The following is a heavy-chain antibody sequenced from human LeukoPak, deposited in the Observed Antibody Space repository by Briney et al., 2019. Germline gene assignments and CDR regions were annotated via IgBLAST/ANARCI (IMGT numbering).Heavy chain of an antibody. CDR2: ISGSGGST. V-gene: IGHV3-23*01. J-gene: IGHJ4*02. D-gene: IGHD6-19*01. CDR3: AKGSGGSGWSPNYFDY. Sequence: PGGSLRLSCAASGFTFSSYAMSWVRQAPGKGLEWVSAISGSGGSTYYADSVKGRFTISRDNSKNTLYLQMNSLRAEDTAVYYCAKGSGGSGWSPNYFDYWGQGTLVTVSS. CDR1: GFTFSSYA.